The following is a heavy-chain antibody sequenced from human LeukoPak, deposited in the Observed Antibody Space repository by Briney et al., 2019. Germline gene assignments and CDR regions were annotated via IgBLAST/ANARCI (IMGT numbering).Heavy chain of an antibody. CDR1: GFTVSSKY. D-gene: IGHD5-18*01. CDR2: IYGDGST. J-gene: IGHJ4*02. V-gene: IGHV3-66*01. CDR3: ARDGYSYGTAHDY. Sequence: GGSLRLSCAASGFTVSSKYMSWVRQAPGKGLEWVSLIYGDGSTYYADSVKGRFTISRDNAKNSLYLQMNSLRAEDTAVYYCARDGYSYGTAHDYWGQGTQVTVSS.